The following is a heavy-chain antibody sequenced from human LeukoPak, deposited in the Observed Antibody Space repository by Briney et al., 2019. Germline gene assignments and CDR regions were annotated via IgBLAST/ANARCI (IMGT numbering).Heavy chain of an antibody. J-gene: IGHJ6*02. CDR3: ARNGGGAAVGYGMDV. D-gene: IGHD1-26*01. Sequence: GASVKVSCKASGYTXTSYYMHGVRQAPGQGLEWMGIINPSGGSTSYAQKFQGRVTMTRDTSTSTVYMELSSLRSEDTAVYYCARNGGGAAVGYGMDVWGQGTTVTVSS. CDR1: GYTXTSYY. V-gene: IGHV1-46*01. CDR2: INPSGGST.